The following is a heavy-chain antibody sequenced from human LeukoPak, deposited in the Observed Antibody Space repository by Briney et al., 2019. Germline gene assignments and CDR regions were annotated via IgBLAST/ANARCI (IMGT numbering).Heavy chain of an antibody. V-gene: IGHV3-9*01. D-gene: IGHD4-17*01. Sequence: GGSLRLSCAASGFTVSSNYMSWVRQAPGKGLEWVSGISWNSGSIGYADSVKGRFTISRDNAKNSLYLQMNSLRAEDTALYYCAKARSTTVTTAYFDYWGQGTLVTVSS. CDR3: AKARSTTVTTAYFDY. J-gene: IGHJ4*02. CDR1: GFTVSSNY. CDR2: ISWNSGSI.